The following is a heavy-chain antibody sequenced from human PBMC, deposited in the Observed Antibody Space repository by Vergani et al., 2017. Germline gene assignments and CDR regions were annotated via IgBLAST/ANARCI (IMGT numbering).Heavy chain of an antibody. CDR1: GFTFSSYA. Sequence: EVQLVESGGGLVKPGGSLSLSCAASGFTFSSYAMHWVRQATGKGLEWVSAIGTAGDTYYPGSVKGRFTISRENAKNSLYLQMNSLSAGDTAVYYCARGYGDYFDYWGQGTLVTVSS. D-gene: IGHD4-17*01. J-gene: IGHJ4*02. CDR3: ARGYGDYFDY. CDR2: IGTAGDT. V-gene: IGHV3-13*04.